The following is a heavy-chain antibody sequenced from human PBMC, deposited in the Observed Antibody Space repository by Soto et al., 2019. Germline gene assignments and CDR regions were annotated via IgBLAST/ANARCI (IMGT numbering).Heavy chain of an antibody. V-gene: IGHV3-30*18. CDR1: GFTFSSYG. Sequence: GGSLRLSCAASGFTFSSYGMYWVRQAPGKGLEWLALVSYDGSSKYYADSVKGRFTISRDNSKNTLYLQMNSLRAEDTAVYYCAKGVIDRGANAWGQGTVLTVSS. CDR3: AKGVIDRGANA. J-gene: IGHJ5*02. CDR2: VSYDGSSK. D-gene: IGHD2-8*01.